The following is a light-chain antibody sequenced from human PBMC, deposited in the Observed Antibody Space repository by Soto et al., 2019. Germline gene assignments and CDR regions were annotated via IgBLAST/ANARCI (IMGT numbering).Light chain of an antibody. J-gene: IGKJ1*01. Sequence: EIVMTQSPATLSVSPGERVTLSCSASQTIIRNLAWYQQKPGQSPRLLIYGASARATGIPARFSGSGSGTEFTLTISSLQSEDFGIYYCQQYSSWPPWTFGQGTKVEVK. CDR1: QTIIRN. CDR2: GAS. CDR3: QQYSSWPPWT. V-gene: IGKV3-15*01.